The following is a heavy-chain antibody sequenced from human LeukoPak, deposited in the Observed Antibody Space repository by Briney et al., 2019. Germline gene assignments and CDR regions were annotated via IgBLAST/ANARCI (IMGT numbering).Heavy chain of an antibody. CDR1: GGSIGSSSYY. CDR3: ARTSYYGSGTWYFDL. Sequence: SETLSLTCTVSGGSIGSSSYYWGWIRQPPEKGLEWIGNIYYSGSTYYNPSLKSRVRLSIDTSKNLFSLKLNSVTAADTAVYYCARTSYYGSGTWYFDLWGRGTLVSVSS. J-gene: IGHJ2*01. CDR2: IYYSGST. V-gene: IGHV4-39*07. D-gene: IGHD3-10*01.